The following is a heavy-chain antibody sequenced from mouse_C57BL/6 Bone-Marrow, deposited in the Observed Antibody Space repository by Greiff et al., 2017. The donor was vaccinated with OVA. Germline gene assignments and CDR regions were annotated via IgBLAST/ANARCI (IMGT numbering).Heavy chain of an antibody. CDR3: ARGRGYYDYDRRDAMDY. Sequence: VQLQQPGPELVKPGASVKLSCKASGYTFTSYWMHWVKQRPGQGLEWIGNINPSNGGTNYNEKFKSKATLTVDKSSSTAYMQLSSLTSEDSAVYYCARGRGYYDYDRRDAMDYWGQGTSVTVSS. CDR1: GYTFTSYW. J-gene: IGHJ4*01. V-gene: IGHV1-53*01. D-gene: IGHD2-4*01. CDR2: INPSNGGT.